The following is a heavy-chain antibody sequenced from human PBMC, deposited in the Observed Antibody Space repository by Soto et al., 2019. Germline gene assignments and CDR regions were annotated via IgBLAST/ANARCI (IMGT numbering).Heavy chain of an antibody. CDR1: GFTFSSYA. D-gene: IGHD4-17*01. CDR3: ARDYGDYGLDY. Sequence: VQLVESGGGVVQPGRSLRLSCAASGFTFSSYAMHWVRQAPGKGLEWVAVISYDGSNKYYADSVKGRFTISRDNSKNTLYLQMNGLRAEDTAVYYCARDYGDYGLDYWGQGTLVTVSS. CDR2: ISYDGSNK. V-gene: IGHV3-30-3*01. J-gene: IGHJ4*02.